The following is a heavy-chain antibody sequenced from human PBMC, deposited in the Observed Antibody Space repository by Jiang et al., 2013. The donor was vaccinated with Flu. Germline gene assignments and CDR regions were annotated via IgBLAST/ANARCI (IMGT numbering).Heavy chain of an antibody. CDR1: GFTFSGYA. D-gene: IGHD1-26*01. J-gene: IGHJ4*02. V-gene: IGHV3-30*18. CDR3: AKSPFSGSYYTAFDY. Sequence: VQLLESGGGVVQPGRSLRLSCAASGFTFSGYAMHWVRQAPGKGLEWVAVISYDGNFKFYADSVRGRFTVSRDNSKNTLYLQMDSLRPEDTAVYYCAKSPFSGSYYTAFDYWGQGTLVTVSS. CDR2: ISYDGNFK.